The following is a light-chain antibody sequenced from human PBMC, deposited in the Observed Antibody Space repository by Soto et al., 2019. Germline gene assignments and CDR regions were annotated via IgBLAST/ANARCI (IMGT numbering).Light chain of an antibody. Sequence: DIVMTQSPDSLAVSLGERASINCRSNQSVLYSSNDKNYLAWYQQKPGQSPKLLIYWASSRESGVPARFSGSGSGTEFTLTISSLQAEDVAVYYCQQYYTPPFTFGPGTIVEIK. CDR2: WAS. CDR1: QSVLYSSNDKNY. J-gene: IGKJ3*01. CDR3: QQYYTPPFT. V-gene: IGKV4-1*01.